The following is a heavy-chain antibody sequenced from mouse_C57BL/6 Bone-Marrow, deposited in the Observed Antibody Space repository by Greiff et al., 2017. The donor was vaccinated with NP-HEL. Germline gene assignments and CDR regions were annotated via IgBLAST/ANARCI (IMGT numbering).Heavy chain of an antibody. D-gene: IGHD1-1*01. CDR1: GFSLTSYG. V-gene: IGHV2-2*01. CDR3: ARNGHYYGSSPLAY. CDR2: IWSGGST. Sequence: VKVEESGPGLVQPSQSLSITCTVSGFSLTSYGVHWVRQSPGKGLEWLGVIWSGGSTDYNAAFISRLSISKDNSKSQVFFKMNSLQADDTAIYYCARNGHYYGSSPLAYWGQGTLVTVSA. J-gene: IGHJ3*01.